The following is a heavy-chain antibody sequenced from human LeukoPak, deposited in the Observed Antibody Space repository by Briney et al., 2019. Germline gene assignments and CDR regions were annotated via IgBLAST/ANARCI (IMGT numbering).Heavy chain of an antibody. D-gene: IGHD3-9*01. CDR2: IWYDGSND. V-gene: IGHV3-33*01. CDR3: ARDILTGTRDSHYAMDV. J-gene: IGHJ6*02. CDR1: GFTFSSYG. Sequence: GRSLRLSCAASGFTFSSYGMHWVRQAPGKGLEWVAVIWYDGSNDYYADSVKGRFTISRDNSKNTLYLQMNSLRAEDTAVFYCARDILTGTRDSHYAMDVWGQGTTVTVSS.